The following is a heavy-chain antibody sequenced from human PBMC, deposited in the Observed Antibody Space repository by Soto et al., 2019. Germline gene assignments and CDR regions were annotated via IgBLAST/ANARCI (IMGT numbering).Heavy chain of an antibody. Sequence: QEQLVQSGAEVKKPGASVKVSCKASGYTFTRYDITWVRQATGQGLEWMGWMNPNSGNTGYAQKFQGRVTMTRNTSIGTAYMELSSLRSEDTAVYYCATERWEDAFDIWGQGTMVTVSS. CDR2: MNPNSGNT. D-gene: IGHD1-26*01. V-gene: IGHV1-8*01. CDR1: GYTFTRYD. CDR3: ATERWEDAFDI. J-gene: IGHJ3*02.